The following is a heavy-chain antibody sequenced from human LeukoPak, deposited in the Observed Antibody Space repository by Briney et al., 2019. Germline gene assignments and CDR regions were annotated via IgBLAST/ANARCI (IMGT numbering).Heavy chain of an antibody. Sequence: GASVKVSCKTSGGTFSNYTISWVRQAPGQGLEWMGGIIPIFGTANYAQKFQGKVTITADKSTSTAYMDLSSLRFEDTAVYYCAKSPTGYYTNYYYYMDVWGKGTTVTVSS. D-gene: IGHD3-9*01. V-gene: IGHV1-69*06. J-gene: IGHJ6*03. CDR2: IIPIFGTA. CDR3: AKSPTGYYTNYYYYMDV. CDR1: GGTFSNYT.